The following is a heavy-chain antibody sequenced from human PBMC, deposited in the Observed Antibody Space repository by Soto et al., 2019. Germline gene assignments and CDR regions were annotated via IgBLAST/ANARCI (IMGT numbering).Heavy chain of an antibody. Sequence: VQLVESGGGVVQPGRSLRLSCAASGFTFSDYAMHWVRQAPGKGLEWVAVVSHDGSNTHYADSVKGRFTISRDSSKYTVSMEMTIKRSEDTAVYYGAKGGRQWLVTSDFNYWGQGALVTVSS. J-gene: IGHJ4*02. CDR2: VSHDGSNT. D-gene: IGHD6-19*01. CDR1: GFTFSDYA. V-gene: IGHV3-30*18. CDR3: AKGGRQWLVTSDFNY.